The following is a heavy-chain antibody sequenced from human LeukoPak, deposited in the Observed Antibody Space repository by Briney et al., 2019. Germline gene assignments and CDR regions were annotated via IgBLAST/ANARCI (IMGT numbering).Heavy chain of an antibody. CDR3: ARHQGSRLTAMVS. Sequence: GESLQISCKGSGYRFASYWIGWVRQLPGKGLEWMGIIYPGDSDTRYSPSFQGQVTISADKSISTAYLQWSSLKASDTAMYYCARHQGSRLTAMVSWGQGTLVTVSS. V-gene: IGHV5-51*01. J-gene: IGHJ5*02. CDR2: IYPGDSDT. CDR1: GYRFASYW. D-gene: IGHD5-18*01.